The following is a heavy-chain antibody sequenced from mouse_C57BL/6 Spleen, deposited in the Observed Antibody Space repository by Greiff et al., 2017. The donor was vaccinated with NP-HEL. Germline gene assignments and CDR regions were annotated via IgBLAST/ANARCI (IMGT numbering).Heavy chain of an antibody. CDR3: AIYYYGSSPWFAY. Sequence: EVKLMESGAELVKPGASVKLSCTASGFNIKDYYMHWVKQRTEQGLEWIGRIDPEDGETKYAPKFQGKATITADTSSNTAYLQLSSLTSEDTAVYYCAIYYYGSSPWFAYWGQGTLVTVSA. CDR1: GFNIKDYY. V-gene: IGHV14-2*01. D-gene: IGHD1-1*01. CDR2: IDPEDGET. J-gene: IGHJ3*01.